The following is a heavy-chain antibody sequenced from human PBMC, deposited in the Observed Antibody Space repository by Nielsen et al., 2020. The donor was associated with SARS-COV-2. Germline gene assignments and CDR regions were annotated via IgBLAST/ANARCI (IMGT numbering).Heavy chain of an antibody. J-gene: IGHJ6*01. CDR2: ISWNSGSI. V-gene: IGHV3-9*01. CDR1: GYRFGGHS. Sequence: SLKISCSVSGYRFGGHSMVWVRQAPGKGLEWVSGISWNSGSIGYADSVKGRFTISRDNAKNSLYLQMNSLHQGPIGLPPGTLLQEHLWG. CDR3: TLLQEHL.